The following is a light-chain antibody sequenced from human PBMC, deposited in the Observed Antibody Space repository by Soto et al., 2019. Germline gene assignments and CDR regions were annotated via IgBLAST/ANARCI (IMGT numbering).Light chain of an antibody. CDR3: QQRSNWPSLT. Sequence: VLTQSPDTLSVSPGERATLSCRASRSIKSNLAWYQQRSGQAPRLLIYDAYNRATGIPPRFSGSGSGTDFTLTISSLEPEDFAVYYCQQRSNWPSLTFGGGTKVDIK. V-gene: IGKV3-11*01. CDR2: DAY. J-gene: IGKJ4*01. CDR1: RSIKSN.